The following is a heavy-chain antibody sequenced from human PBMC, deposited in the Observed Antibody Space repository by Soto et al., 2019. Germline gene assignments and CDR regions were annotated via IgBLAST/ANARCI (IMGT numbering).Heavy chain of an antibody. Sequence: QVQLVQSGAEVKKPGASVKVSCKASGYTFTGYYMHWVRQAPGQGLEWMGWINPNSGGTNYAQKFQGWVTMTRDTSSSTAYMELSRLRSDDTAVYYCARGDRVVAATRYPFYGRDVWGQGTTVTVSS. J-gene: IGHJ6*02. D-gene: IGHD2-15*01. CDR3: ARGDRVVAATRYPFYGRDV. CDR1: GYTFTGYY. CDR2: INPNSGGT. V-gene: IGHV1-2*04.